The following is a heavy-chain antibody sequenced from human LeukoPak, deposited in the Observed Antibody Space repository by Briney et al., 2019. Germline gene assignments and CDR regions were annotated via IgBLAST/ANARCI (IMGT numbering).Heavy chain of an antibody. Sequence: ASVKVSCKASAYTFTSYAMHWVRQAPGQRLEWMGWINPSSGGTNYAQKFQGRVTVTRDTSISTAYMDLSRLRSDDTAVYYCARAGVWDYSDSSGYHNAAFDIWGQGTMVTVSS. J-gene: IGHJ3*02. D-gene: IGHD3-22*01. V-gene: IGHV1-2*02. CDR1: AYTFTSYA. CDR3: ARAGVWDYSDSSGYHNAAFDI. CDR2: INPSSGGT.